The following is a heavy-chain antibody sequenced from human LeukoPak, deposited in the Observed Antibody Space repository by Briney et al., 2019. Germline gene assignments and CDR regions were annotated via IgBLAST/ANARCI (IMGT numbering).Heavy chain of an antibody. J-gene: IGHJ6*03. D-gene: IGHD6-19*01. Sequence: GGTLRLSCAASGFTFSSYGMSWVRQAPGKGLEWVSAISGSGGSTYYADSVKGRFTISRDNSKNTLYLQMNSLRAEDTAVYYCAKDAVAGKILYYMDVWGKGTTVTISS. V-gene: IGHV3-23*01. CDR2: ISGSGGST. CDR3: AKDAVAGKILYYMDV. CDR1: GFTFSSYG.